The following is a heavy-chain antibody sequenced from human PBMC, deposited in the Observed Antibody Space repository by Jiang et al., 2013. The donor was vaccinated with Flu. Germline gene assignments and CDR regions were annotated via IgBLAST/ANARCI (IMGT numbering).Heavy chain of an antibody. CDR2: IYPGDSDT. CDR1: GYSFTSYW. D-gene: IGHD1-26*01. V-gene: IGHV5-51*01. J-gene: IGHJ6*04. Sequence: VQLVESGAEVKKPGESLKISCKGSGYSFTSYWIGWVRQMPGKGLEWMGIIYPGDSDTRYSPSFQGQVTISADKSISTAYLQWSSLKASDTAMYYCARHSWERSVHYGMDVWGKGTTVTVSS. CDR3: ARHSWERSVHYGMDV.